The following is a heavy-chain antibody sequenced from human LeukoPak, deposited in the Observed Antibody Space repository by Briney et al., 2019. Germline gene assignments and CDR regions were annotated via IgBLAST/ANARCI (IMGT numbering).Heavy chain of an antibody. Sequence: TTSETLSLTCTVSGGSISSSSYYWGWIRQPPGKGLEWIGSIYYSGSTYYNPSLKSRVTTSVDTSKNQFSLKLSSVTAADTAVYYCARDLRASMGPRPGYWGQGTLVTVSS. CDR3: ARDLRASMGPRPGY. D-gene: IGHD1-14*01. J-gene: IGHJ4*02. CDR2: IYYSGST. CDR1: GGSISSSSYY. V-gene: IGHV4-39*07.